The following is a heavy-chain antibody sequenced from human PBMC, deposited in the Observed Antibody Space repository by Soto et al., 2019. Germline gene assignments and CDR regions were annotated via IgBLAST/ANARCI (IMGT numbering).Heavy chain of an antibody. CDR2: IYYSGST. Sequence: QVQLQESGPGLVKPSETLSLTCTVSGGSISSYYWSWIRQPPGKGLEWIGYIYYSGSTNYNPSLKSRVTISVDTSKNQFSLKLSSVTAADTAVYYCAREGVVREYGDYYFDYWGQGTLVTVSS. CDR3: AREGVVREYGDYYFDY. V-gene: IGHV4-59*01. J-gene: IGHJ4*02. D-gene: IGHD4-17*01. CDR1: GGSISSYY.